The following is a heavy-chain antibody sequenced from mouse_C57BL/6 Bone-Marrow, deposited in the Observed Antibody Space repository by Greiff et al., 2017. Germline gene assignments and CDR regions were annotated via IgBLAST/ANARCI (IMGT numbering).Heavy chain of an antibody. D-gene: IGHD2-4*01. V-gene: IGHV10-1*01. Sequence: EVKVVESGGGLVQPKGSLKLSCAASGFSFNTYAMNWVRQAPGKGLEWVARIRSKSNNYATYYADSVKDRFTISRDDSESMLYLQMNNLKTEDTAMYYCVRHESSYDYEGAMDYWGQGTSVTVSS. J-gene: IGHJ4*01. CDR2: IRSKSNNYAT. CDR3: VRHESSYDYEGAMDY. CDR1: GFSFNTYA.